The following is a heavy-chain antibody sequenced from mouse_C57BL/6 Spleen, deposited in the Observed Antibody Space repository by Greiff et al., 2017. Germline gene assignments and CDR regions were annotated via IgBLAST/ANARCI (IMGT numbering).Heavy chain of an antibody. CDR3: ARSGYAWFAY. Sequence: QVQLQQPGAELVMPGASVKLSCKASGYTFTSYWMHWVKQRPGQGLEWIGEIDPSDSYTNYNQKFKGKSTLTVDKSSSTAYMQLSSLTSEDFAVYYCARSGYAWFAYWGQGTLVTVSA. J-gene: IGHJ3*01. D-gene: IGHD2-2*01. V-gene: IGHV1-69*01. CDR2: IDPSDSYT. CDR1: GYTFTSYW.